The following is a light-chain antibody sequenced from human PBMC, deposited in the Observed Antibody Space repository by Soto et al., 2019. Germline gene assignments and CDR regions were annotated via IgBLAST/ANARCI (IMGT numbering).Light chain of an antibody. CDR3: QQDGSSPWT. Sequence: LAISPGTLAWYKGERATLLCRASQSVSSSYLAWYQQKPGQAPRLLIYGASSRATGIPDRFSGSGSGTDFTLTISSLEPEDFAVYYCQQDGSSPWTFGHGTKV. CDR2: GAS. CDR1: QSVSSSY. V-gene: IGKV3-20*01. J-gene: IGKJ1*01.